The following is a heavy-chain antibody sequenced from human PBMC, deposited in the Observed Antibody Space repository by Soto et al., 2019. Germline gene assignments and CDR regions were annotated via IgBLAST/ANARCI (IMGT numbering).Heavy chain of an antibody. V-gene: IGHV4-61*01. CDR3: ASIVGATHYYFDS. CDR2: IYYGGNT. Sequence: ETLSLTCTVSGGSVSSGSYYWSWIRQPPGKGLEWIGYIYYGGNTNYNPSLKSRVTISVDTSKNQFSLKLSSVTAADTAVYYCASIVGATHYYFDSWGQGTLVTVSS. CDR1: GGSVSSGSYY. D-gene: IGHD1-26*01. J-gene: IGHJ4*02.